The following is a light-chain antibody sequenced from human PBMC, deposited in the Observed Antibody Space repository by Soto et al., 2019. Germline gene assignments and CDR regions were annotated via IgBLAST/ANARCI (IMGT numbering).Light chain of an antibody. V-gene: IGKV3-15*01. CDR1: QSVDSN. CDR3: QQYNNWWT. CDR2: GAS. Sequence: EILMTQSPSTLSVSPVERSTLSCRASQSVDSNLAWYQQKPGQAPRLLIYGASTRATGISARFSGSGSGTEFTLTISSLQSEDFGVYYCQQYNNWWTFGQGTKVDIK. J-gene: IGKJ1*01.